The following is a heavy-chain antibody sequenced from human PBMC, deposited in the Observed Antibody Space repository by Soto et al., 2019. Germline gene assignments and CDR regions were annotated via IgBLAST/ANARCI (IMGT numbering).Heavy chain of an antibody. CDR3: ARGSYSVVVSDY. CDR2: IYYSGST. V-gene: IGHV4-30-4*01. D-gene: IGHD2-21*01. J-gene: IGHJ4*02. CDR1: GGSISSGDYY. Sequence: PSETLSLTCTVSGGSISSGDYYWSWIRQPPGKGLEWIGYIYYSGSTYYNPSLKSRVTISVDTSKNQFSLKLSSVTAADPAVYYCARGSYSVVVSDYWGQGTLVTVSS.